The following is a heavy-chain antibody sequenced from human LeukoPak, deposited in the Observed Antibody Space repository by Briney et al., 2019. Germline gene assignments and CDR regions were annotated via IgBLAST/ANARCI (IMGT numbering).Heavy chain of an antibody. CDR3: AQRNDFGI. J-gene: IGHJ3*02. CDR1: GGSISSYF. CDR2: VYYSGST. Sequence: PSETLSLTCTVSGGSISSYFWSWIRQPPGKGLEWIGYVYYSGSTNYNPSLKSRVTISVDTSKKQFSLKLSSATAADTAVYYCAQRNDFGIWGQGTMVTVSS. V-gene: IGHV4-59*01.